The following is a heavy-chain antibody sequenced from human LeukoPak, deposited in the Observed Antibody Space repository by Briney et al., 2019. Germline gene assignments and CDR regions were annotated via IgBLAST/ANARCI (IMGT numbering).Heavy chain of an antibody. CDR1: GGSISSGGYY. D-gene: IGHD6-13*01. CDR2: IYHSGST. V-gene: IGHV4-30-2*02. Sequence: SETLSLTCTVSGGSISSGGYYWSWIRQPPGKGLEWIGYIYHSGSTYYNPSLKSRVTISEDRSKNQFSLKLSSVTAADTAVYYCARILAAAPYYYYYYMDVWGKGTTVTVSS. J-gene: IGHJ6*03. CDR3: ARILAAAPYYYYYYMDV.